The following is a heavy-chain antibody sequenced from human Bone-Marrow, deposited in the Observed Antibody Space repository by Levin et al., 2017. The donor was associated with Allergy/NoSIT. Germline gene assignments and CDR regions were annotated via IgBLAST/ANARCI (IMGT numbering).Heavy chain of an antibody. CDR1: GYSISSGYY. V-gene: IGHV4-38-2*02. D-gene: IGHD6-19*01. Sequence: SGGSLRLSCTVSGYSISSGYYWGWIRQPPGKGLEWIGSIYHSGSTYYNPSLKSRVTISVDTSKNQFSLKLSSVTAADTAVYYCAREDKGIAVAVPFDYWGQGTLVTVSS. CDR3: AREDKGIAVAVPFDY. CDR2: IYHSGST. J-gene: IGHJ4*02.